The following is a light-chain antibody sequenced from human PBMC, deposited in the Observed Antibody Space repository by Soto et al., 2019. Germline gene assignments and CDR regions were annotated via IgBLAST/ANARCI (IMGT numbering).Light chain of an antibody. CDR1: NSDVGGHNF. V-gene: IGLV2-11*01. J-gene: IGLJ2*01. CDR2: DVS. CDR3: CSYAGSYTVL. Sequence: QSALTQPRSVSGSPGQSVTISCTGTNSDVGGHNFVSWYQQHPGKAPKLMIYDVSKRPSGVPDRFSGSKSGNTASLTISGLQAEDEADYYCCSYAGSYTVLFGGGTKLTVL.